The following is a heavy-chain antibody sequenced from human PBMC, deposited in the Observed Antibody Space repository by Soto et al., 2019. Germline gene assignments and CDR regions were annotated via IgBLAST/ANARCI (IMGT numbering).Heavy chain of an antibody. Sequence: TLSLTCAVYGGSFSGYYWSWIRQPPGKGLEWIGEINHSGSTNYNPSLKSRVTISVDTSKNQFSLKLSSVTAADTAVYYCARGASAARRDFDYWGQGTLVTVSS. J-gene: IGHJ4*02. V-gene: IGHV4-34*01. D-gene: IGHD6-6*01. CDR2: INHSGST. CDR1: GGSFSGYY. CDR3: ARGASAARRDFDY.